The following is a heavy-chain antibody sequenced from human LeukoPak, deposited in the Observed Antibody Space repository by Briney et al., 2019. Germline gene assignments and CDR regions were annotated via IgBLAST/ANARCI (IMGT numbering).Heavy chain of an antibody. CDR3: ASDGTGAGYYYDSSGYSS. V-gene: IGHV4-34*01. J-gene: IGHJ5*02. D-gene: IGHD3-22*01. CDR2: INHSGST. CDR1: GGSFSGYY. Sequence: SETLSLTCAVYGGSFSGYYWSWIRQPPGKGLEWIGEINHSGSTNYNPSLKSRVTISVDTSKNQFSLKLSSVTAADTAGYYCASDGTGAGYYYDSSGYSSWGQGTLVTVSS.